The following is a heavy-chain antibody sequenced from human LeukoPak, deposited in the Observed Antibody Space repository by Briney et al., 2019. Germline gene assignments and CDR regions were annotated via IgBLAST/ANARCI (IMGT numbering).Heavy chain of an antibody. CDR2: MNPNSGNT. Sequence: ASVKVSCKASGYTFTSYDINWVRQATGQGLEWMGWMNPNSGNTGYAQKFQGRVTMTRNTSISTAYMELSSLRSEDTAVYYCARVSSGWNYYYYGMDVWGQGTTVTVSS. J-gene: IGHJ6*02. CDR3: ARVSSGWNYYYYGMDV. CDR1: GYTFTSYD. D-gene: IGHD6-19*01. V-gene: IGHV1-8*01.